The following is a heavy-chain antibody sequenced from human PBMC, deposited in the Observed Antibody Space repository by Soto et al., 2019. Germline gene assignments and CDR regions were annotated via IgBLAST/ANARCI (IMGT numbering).Heavy chain of an antibody. V-gene: IGHV1-69*12. J-gene: IGHJ4*02. CDR1: GGTFSSYA. D-gene: IGHD4-17*01. CDR2: IIPIFGTA. CDR3: ASRPDYGAFLGPFDY. Sequence: QVQLVQSGAEVKKPGSSVKVSCKASGGTFSSYAISWVRQAPGQGLEWMGGIIPIFGTANYAQKFQGRVTITADESTSKAYMELSSRRSEDTAVYYCASRPDYGAFLGPFDYWGQGTLVTVSS.